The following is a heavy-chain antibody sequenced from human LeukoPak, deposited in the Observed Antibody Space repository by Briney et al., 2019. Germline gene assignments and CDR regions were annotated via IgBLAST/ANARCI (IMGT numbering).Heavy chain of an antibody. CDR1: GYTFTSYY. Sequence: ASVKVSCKASGYTFTSYYMHWVRQAPGQGLEWMGIINPSGGSTSYAQKFQGRVTMTRDMSTSTAYMELSSLRSEDTAVYYCARGDYGDYSYDYWGQGTLVTVSS. J-gene: IGHJ4*02. V-gene: IGHV1-46*01. CDR2: INPSGGST. D-gene: IGHD4-17*01. CDR3: ARGDYGDYSYDY.